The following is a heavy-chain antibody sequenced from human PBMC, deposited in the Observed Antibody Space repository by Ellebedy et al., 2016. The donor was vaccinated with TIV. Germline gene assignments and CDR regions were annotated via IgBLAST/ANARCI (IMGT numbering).Heavy chain of an antibody. Sequence: SEPLSLTXAVYGGTFNGYYWTWIRQPPGKGLEWIGEIDHSGSTNYNPSLRGPVTISVDTSKNQFSLKVTSVTAADMGVYYCARGRRYADTSGSYLDYWGRGTLVTVSS. CDR3: ARGRRYADTSGSYLDY. CDR1: GGTFNGYY. D-gene: IGHD3-22*01. V-gene: IGHV4-34*01. CDR2: IDHSGST. J-gene: IGHJ4*02.